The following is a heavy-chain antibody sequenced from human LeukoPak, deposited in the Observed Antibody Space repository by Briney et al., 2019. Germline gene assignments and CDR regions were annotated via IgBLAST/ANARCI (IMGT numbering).Heavy chain of an antibody. D-gene: IGHD3-16*01. CDR3: ARGGGLDV. V-gene: IGHV3-23*01. CDR1: GFTSSTYA. Sequence: PGGSLRLSCAASGFTSSTYAMIWVRQAPGKGLEWVSANSGSVGSTYYADSVKGRFTISRDNAKNSLYLQMSNLRAEDTAVYFCARGGGLDVWGQGATVTVSS. CDR2: NSGSVGST. J-gene: IGHJ6*02.